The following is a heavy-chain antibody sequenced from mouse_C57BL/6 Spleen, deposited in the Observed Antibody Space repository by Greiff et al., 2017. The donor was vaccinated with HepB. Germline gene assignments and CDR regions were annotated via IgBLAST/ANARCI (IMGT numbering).Heavy chain of an antibody. CDR2: ISSGSSTI. CDR1: GFTFSDYG. J-gene: IGHJ2*01. CDR3: ARVDVDFDY. V-gene: IGHV5-17*01. Sequence: EVKLMESGGGLVKPGGSLKLSCAASGFTFSDYGMHWVRQAPEKGLEWVAYISSGSSTIYYADTVKGRFTISRDNAKNTLFLQMTSLRSEDTAMYYCARVDVDFDYGGQGTTLTVSS.